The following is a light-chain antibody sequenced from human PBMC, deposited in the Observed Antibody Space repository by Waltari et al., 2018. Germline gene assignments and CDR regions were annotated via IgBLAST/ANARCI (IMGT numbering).Light chain of an antibody. CDR1: PSVSGNY. J-gene: IGKJ1*01. V-gene: IGKV3-20*01. Sequence: ETVLTQSPGTLSLSPGERATLSCRASPSVSGNYLGWFQQRRGQAPRLLIYEASSRATGVPDRFSGSGSGTDFTLTISRVEPEDFAVYYCHQYGNAPWAFGQGTKVEIK. CDR2: EAS. CDR3: HQYGNAPWA.